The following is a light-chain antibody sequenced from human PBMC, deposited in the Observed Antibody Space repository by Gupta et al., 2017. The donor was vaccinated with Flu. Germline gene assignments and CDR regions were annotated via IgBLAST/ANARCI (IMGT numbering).Light chain of an antibody. V-gene: IGLV1-44*01. CDR1: SSNIGSNT. J-gene: IGLJ1*01. CDR3: AAGDDSLNGYV. Sequence: QSVLTQPPSASETPGQRVTISCSGSSSNIGSNTLNWYQQLPGTAPKVLIYTNNQRPSGVPDRFSGSKSGTSASLASSGLQYEDEDDYYCAAGDDSLNGYVFGTGTKVTVL. CDR2: TNN.